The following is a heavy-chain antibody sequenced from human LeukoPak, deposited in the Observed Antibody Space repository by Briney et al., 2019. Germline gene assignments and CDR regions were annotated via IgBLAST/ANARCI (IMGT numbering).Heavy chain of an antibody. CDR3: VRDPDALDY. Sequence: GGSLRLSCAASGFTFSSYAMTWVRQAPGKGLEWVSGISGSGGNTYYADSVKGRFTISRDNSKNTLYLQLNSLRDEDTAVYYCVRDPDALDYWGQGTLVTVSS. CDR1: GFTFSSYA. CDR2: ISGSGGNT. J-gene: IGHJ4*02. V-gene: IGHV3-23*01. D-gene: IGHD2-2*01.